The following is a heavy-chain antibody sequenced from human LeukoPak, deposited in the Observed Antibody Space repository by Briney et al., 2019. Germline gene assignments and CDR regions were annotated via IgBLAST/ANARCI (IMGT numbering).Heavy chain of an antibody. D-gene: IGHD6-13*01. J-gene: IGHJ4*02. CDR2: IYCNGGT. CDR1: GGSISSYY. CDR3: ARIAVSGYSSSWYDY. Sequence: PSETLSLTCTVSGGSISSYYWSWIRQPPGRGLEWIGDIYCNGGTNYNPSLKSRVTISVDTSKNQFSLRLSSVTAADTAVYFCARIAVSGYSSSWYDYWGQGTLVTVSS. V-gene: IGHV4-59*01.